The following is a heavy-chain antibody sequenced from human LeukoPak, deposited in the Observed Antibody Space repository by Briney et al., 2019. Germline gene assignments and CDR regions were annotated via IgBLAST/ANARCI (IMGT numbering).Heavy chain of an antibody. CDR3: ARGRDGAYSSSWYGRVFFDY. Sequence: SETLSLTCAVYGGPFSGYYWSWIRQPPGKGLEWIGEINHSGSTNYNPSLKSRVTISVDTSKNQFSLKLSSVTAADTAVYYCARGRDGAYSSSWYGRVFFDYWGQGTLVTVSS. CDR1: GGPFSGYY. D-gene: IGHD6-13*01. CDR2: INHSGST. J-gene: IGHJ4*02. V-gene: IGHV4-34*01.